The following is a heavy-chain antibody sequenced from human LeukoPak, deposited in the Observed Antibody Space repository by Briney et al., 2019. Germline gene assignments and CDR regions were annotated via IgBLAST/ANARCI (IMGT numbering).Heavy chain of an antibody. D-gene: IGHD3-10*01. Sequence: ASVKVSCEVSGYTLTELSMHWVRQAPGKGLEWMGGFDPEDGETIYAQKFQGRVTMTEDTSTDTAYMELSSLRSEDTAVYYCATVPRSGSYYNVFDYWGQGTLVTVSS. CDR2: FDPEDGET. CDR1: GYTLTELS. J-gene: IGHJ4*02. V-gene: IGHV1-24*01. CDR3: ATVPRSGSYYNVFDY.